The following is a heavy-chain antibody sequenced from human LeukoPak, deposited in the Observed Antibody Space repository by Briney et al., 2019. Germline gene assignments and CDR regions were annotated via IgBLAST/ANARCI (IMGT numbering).Heavy chain of an antibody. CDR1: GGSFSGYY. CDR2: INNSEST. Sequence: SETLSLTCAVYGGSFSGYYWSWIRQPQGTGLEWIGEINNSESTNYNPSLKSRVTISVDTSKNQFSLKLSSVTAADTAVYYCARGLVSAAKEDYWGQGTLVTVSS. D-gene: IGHD3-10*01. J-gene: IGHJ4*02. V-gene: IGHV4-34*01. CDR3: ARGLVSAAKEDY.